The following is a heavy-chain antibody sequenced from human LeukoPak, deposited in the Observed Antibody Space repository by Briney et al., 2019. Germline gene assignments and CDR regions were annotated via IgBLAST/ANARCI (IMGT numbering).Heavy chain of an antibody. Sequence: GGSLRLSCAASGFTFSYYSMSWVRQAPGKGLEWVSSISESGAHTFYADSVKGRFIVSRDNAQNSLYLEMNSLRLEDTAVYYCAKDMTTVVTTYYYYYMDVWRKGTPLPVSS. J-gene: IGHJ6*03. CDR1: GFTFSYYS. D-gene: IGHD4-23*01. CDR2: ISESGAHT. CDR3: AKDMTTVVTTYYYYYMDV. V-gene: IGHV3-21*06.